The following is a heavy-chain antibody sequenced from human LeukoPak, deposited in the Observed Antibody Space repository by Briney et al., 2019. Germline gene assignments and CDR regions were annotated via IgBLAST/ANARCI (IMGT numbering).Heavy chain of an antibody. J-gene: IGHJ4*02. CDR1: GFTFSSYA. CDR3: AKDAGASSWYPYYFDY. V-gene: IGHV3-23*01. D-gene: IGHD6-13*01. Sequence: PGGSLRLSCAASGFTFSSYAMSWVPQAPGKGLEWVSAISGSCGSTYYADSVKGRFTISRDNSKNTLYLQMNSLRAEDTAVYYCAKDAGASSWYPYYFDYWGQGTLVTVSS. CDR2: ISGSCGST.